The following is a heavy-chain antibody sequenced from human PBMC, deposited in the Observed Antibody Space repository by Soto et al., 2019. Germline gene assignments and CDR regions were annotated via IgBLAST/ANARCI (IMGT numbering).Heavy chain of an antibody. D-gene: IGHD2-2*01. CDR3: AICRSLFCDPNRPAAYYFDY. CDR1: GGTFSSYA. V-gene: IGHV1-69*13. CDR2: IIPIFGTA. Sequence: GASVKVSCKASGGTFSSYAISWVRQAPGQGLEWMGGIIPIFGTANYAQKFQGRVTITADESTSTAYMELSSLRSEDTAVYYCAICRSLFCDPNRPAAYYFDYWGQGTLVTVSS. J-gene: IGHJ4*02.